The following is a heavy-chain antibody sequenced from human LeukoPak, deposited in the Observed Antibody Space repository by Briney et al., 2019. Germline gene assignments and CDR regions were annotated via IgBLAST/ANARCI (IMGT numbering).Heavy chain of an antibody. CDR3: AKTGGNSQYFFDY. J-gene: IGHJ4*02. Sequence: PGGSLRLSCAATGFTLKSYAMSWVRQAPGKGLEWVSTISGSGGTTYSADSVKGRFTISRDNSKSTLFLQMNSLRAEDTAVYYCAKTGGNSQYFFDYWGQGTLVTVSS. V-gene: IGHV3-23*01. CDR2: ISGSGGTT. CDR1: GFTLKSYA. D-gene: IGHD4-23*01.